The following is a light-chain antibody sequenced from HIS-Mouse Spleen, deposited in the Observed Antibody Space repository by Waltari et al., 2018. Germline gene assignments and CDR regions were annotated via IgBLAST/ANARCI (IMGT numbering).Light chain of an antibody. CDR3: QVWDSSSDHVV. J-gene: IGLJ2*01. Sequence: SYVLTQPPSVSVAPGKTARITCGGNNIGSKSVHWYQQQPGQAPVLVVYDDSDRRSGIPERFSGSNTGNTATLTISRVEAGDEADYYCQVWDSSSDHVVFGGGTKLTVL. V-gene: IGLV3-21*03. CDR1: NIGSKS. CDR2: DDS.